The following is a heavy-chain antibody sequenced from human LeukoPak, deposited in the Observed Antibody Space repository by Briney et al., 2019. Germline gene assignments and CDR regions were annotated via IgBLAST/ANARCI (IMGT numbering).Heavy chain of an antibody. D-gene: IGHD3-10*01. Sequence: SHTLSLTCAISGDSVSSNSATWTFIRQSPSRGLEWLGRTYYRSKWFNEYAVSVKSRITINTDTSKNQFSLQLTSVTPEDTAMYFCARELGRRGIDYWGQGTLVTVSS. CDR2: TYYRSKWFN. J-gene: IGHJ4*02. V-gene: IGHV6-1*01. CDR3: ARELGRRGIDY. CDR1: GDSVSSNSAT.